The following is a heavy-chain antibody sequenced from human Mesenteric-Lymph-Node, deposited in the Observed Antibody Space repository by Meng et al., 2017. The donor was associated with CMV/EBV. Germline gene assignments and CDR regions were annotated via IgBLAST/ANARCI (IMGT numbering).Heavy chain of an antibody. J-gene: IGHJ6*02. V-gene: IGHV3-74*01. CDR2: INTDGSSR. D-gene: IGHD3-3*01. CDR1: GFTFSSYW. CDR3: ARDSFWSGYYYGMDV. Sequence: GESLKISCAASGFTFSSYWIHWVRQAPGQGLVWVSRINTDGSSRSYADSVKGRFTISRDNVKNTLYLQMNSLRAEDTAVYYCARDSFWSGYYYGMDVWGQGTTVTVSS.